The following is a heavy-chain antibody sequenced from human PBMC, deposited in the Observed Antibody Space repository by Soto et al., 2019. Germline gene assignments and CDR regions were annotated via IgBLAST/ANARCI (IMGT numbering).Heavy chain of an antibody. Sequence: QVQLVQSGAEVKEPGSSVKVSCKATGDLFNNYAFNWVRQAPGQGLEWMGRISPLFSTTNYAQKFHGRVTIGSDELTTIVYLEVSNLESEDTAMYYWAASSSVAAAGSFKSWGQGTLVTVSP. V-gene: IGHV1-69*01. CDR1: GDLFNNYA. J-gene: IGHJ5*02. CDR3: AASSSVAAAGSFKS. D-gene: IGHD6-13*01. CDR2: ISPLFSTT.